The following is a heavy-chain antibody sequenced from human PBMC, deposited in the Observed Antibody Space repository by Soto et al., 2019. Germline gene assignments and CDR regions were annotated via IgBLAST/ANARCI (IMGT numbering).Heavy chain of an antibody. CDR2: INHSGST. J-gene: IGHJ4*02. Sequence: PSETLSLTCAVYGGSFSGYYWSWIRQPPGKGLEWIGEINHSGSTNYNPSLKSRVTISVDTSKNQFSLKLSSVTAADTAVYYCARPHDFWSGYYPHWGQGTLVTVSS. D-gene: IGHD3-3*01. CDR1: GGSFSGYY. V-gene: IGHV4-34*01. CDR3: ARPHDFWSGYYPH.